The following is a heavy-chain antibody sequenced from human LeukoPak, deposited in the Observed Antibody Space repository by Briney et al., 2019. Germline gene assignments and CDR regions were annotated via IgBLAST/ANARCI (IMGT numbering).Heavy chain of an antibody. CDR1: GFTFSSYE. Sequence: GGSLRLSCAASGFTFSSYEMNWVRQAPGKGLEWVSYINTGGSTIYYADSVKGRFTISRDNAKNSPYLQMNSLRAEDTAVYYCARGSGRNLYFDCWGQGTLVTVSS. D-gene: IGHD6-19*01. V-gene: IGHV3-48*03. CDR3: ARGSGRNLYFDC. CDR2: INTGGSTI. J-gene: IGHJ4*02.